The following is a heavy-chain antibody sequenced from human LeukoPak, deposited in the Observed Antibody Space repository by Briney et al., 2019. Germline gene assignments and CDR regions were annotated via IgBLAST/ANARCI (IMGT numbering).Heavy chain of an antibody. J-gene: IGHJ4*02. D-gene: IGHD2-21*01. CDR2: IKEDGSEK. CDR3: ARGDWQYDY. V-gene: IGHV3-7*01. CDR1: GFTFSNYW. Sequence: PGGSLRLSCAASGFTFSNYWMTWVRQAPGKGLEWVANIKEDGSEKFYVDSVKGRFTMSRDNAKNSLYLQVNSLRAEDTAVYYCARGDWQYDYWGQGTLVTVSS.